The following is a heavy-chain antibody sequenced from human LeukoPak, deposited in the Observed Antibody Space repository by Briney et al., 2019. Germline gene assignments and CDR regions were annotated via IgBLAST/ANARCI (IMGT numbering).Heavy chain of an antibody. CDR2: INPSGGST. D-gene: IGHD5-12*01. V-gene: IGHV1-46*01. Sequence: ASVKVSCKASGYTFISYQMHWVRQAPGQGLERMGIINPSGGSTSYAQKFQGRVTMTRDTSTSTVYMELSSLRSEDTAVYYCARDSGYGGDYWGQGTLVTVSS. CDR3: ARDSGYGGDY. CDR1: GYTFISYQ. J-gene: IGHJ4*02.